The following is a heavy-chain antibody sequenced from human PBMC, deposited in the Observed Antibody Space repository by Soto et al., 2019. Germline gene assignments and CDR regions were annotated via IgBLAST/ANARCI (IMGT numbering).Heavy chain of an antibody. CDR3: ARESEDLTSNFDY. Sequence: KSGGSLRLSCAASGFTFTRYSMNWVRQAPGKGLEWVSSISSTTNYIYYADSMKGRFTVSRDNAKNSVYLEMSSLSAEDTAVYYCARESEDLTSNFDYWGQGTLVTVSS. J-gene: IGHJ4*02. CDR2: ISSTTNYI. V-gene: IGHV3-21*01. CDR1: GFTFTRYS.